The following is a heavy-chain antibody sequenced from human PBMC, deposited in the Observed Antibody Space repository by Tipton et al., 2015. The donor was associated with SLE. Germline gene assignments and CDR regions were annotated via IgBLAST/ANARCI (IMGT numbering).Heavy chain of an antibody. J-gene: IGHJ3*01. CDR3: AREARRTWRAFDV. CDR2: INHSGIT. Sequence: TLSLTCAVYGGSFSGYYWSWIRQSPGKGLEWIGEINHSGITTYNTSLKSRVTISVDTSKNQLSLKVMSVTAADTAVYYCAREARRTWRAFDVWGQGTLVTVSS. CDR1: GGSFSGYY. V-gene: IGHV4-34*01.